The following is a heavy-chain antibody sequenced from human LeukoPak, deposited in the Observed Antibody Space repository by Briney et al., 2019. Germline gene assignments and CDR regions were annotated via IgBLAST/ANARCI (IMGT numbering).Heavy chain of an antibody. CDR3: ARAFQSLGGLSLPDY. CDR2: IHPSTGNP. J-gene: IGHJ4*02. CDR1: GYSFTNYA. D-gene: IGHD3-16*02. Sequence: ASVKVSCKASGYSFTNYAMNWVRQAPGQGLESRGWIHPSTGNPTYAQGFTGRFVFSLDTSVSTTYLQISSLKAEDTAVYFCARAFQSLGGLSLPDYWGQGTLLTVSS. V-gene: IGHV7-4-1*02.